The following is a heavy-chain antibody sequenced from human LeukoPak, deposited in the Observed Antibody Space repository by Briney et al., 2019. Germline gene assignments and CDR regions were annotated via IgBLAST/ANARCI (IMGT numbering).Heavy chain of an antibody. CDR3: ARGEGYFDY. Sequence: GGSLRLSCAASGFTFSSYAMSWVRQAPGKGLEWVAVISYDGSNKYYADSVKGRFTISRDNSKNTLYLQMNSLRAEDTAVYYCARGEGYFDYWGQGTLVTVSS. V-gene: IGHV3-30-3*01. CDR2: ISYDGSNK. J-gene: IGHJ4*02. CDR1: GFTFSSYA. D-gene: IGHD1-26*01.